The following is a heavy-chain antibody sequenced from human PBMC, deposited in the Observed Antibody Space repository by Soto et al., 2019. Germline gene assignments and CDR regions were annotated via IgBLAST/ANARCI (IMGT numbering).Heavy chain of an antibody. CDR1: GFTFSSYA. Sequence: VQLLESGGGLAQPGGSLRLSCAASGFTFSSYAMSWVRQAPGKGLEWVSGITGSGGITYYADAVKGRFTISRDNSKNTLYLQMNSLRVEDTAVYYCAKDRNYTSSSSFDSWGQGTLLTVSS. CDR2: ITGSGGIT. J-gene: IGHJ4*02. D-gene: IGHD6-6*01. V-gene: IGHV3-23*01. CDR3: AKDRNYTSSSSFDS.